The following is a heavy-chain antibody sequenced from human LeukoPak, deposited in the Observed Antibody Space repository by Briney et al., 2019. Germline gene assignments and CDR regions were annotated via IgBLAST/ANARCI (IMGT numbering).Heavy chain of an antibody. D-gene: IGHD1-26*01. V-gene: IGHV4-39*07. CDR2: IYYSGST. CDR1: GGSISSSSYY. Sequence: SETLSLTCTVSGGSISSSSYYWGWIRQPPGKGLEWIGSIYYSGSTYYNPSLKSRVTISVDTSKNQFSLKLSSVTAADTAVYYCARDNRGRWELLSWFDPWGQGTLVTVSS. CDR3: ARDNRGRWELLSWFDP. J-gene: IGHJ5*02.